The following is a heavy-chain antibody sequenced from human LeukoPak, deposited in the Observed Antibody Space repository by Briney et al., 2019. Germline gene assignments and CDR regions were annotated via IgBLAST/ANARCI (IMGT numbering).Heavy chain of an antibody. D-gene: IGHD4-17*01. CDR1: DGSIRTYY. J-gene: IGHJ4*02. Sequence: SETLSLTCSVSDGSIRTYYWSWIRQSPGQGLEWIGNIYYRGDINYNPSLKSRVTISVDTSKNQFSLKLSSVTAADTAVYYCARGLYGDYVDYWGQGTLVTVSS. CDR3: ARGLYGDYVDY. CDR2: IYYRGDI. V-gene: IGHV4-59*01.